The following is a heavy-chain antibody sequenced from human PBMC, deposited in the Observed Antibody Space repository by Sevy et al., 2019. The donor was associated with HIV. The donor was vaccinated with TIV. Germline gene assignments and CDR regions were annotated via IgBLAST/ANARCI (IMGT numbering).Heavy chain of an antibody. V-gene: IGHV1-18*01. CDR3: ARCFGGLRPWEYNWFDP. CDR1: AYTFSSYG. CDR2: ISGYNSNR. Sequence: ATVKVSCKASAYTFSSYGISWVRQAPRQGLERKGWISGYNSNRKYPQKFQDRVTMTTDTSTSTAYMELRSLRSDDTALYYCARCFGGLRPWEYNWFDPWGQGTLVTVSS. J-gene: IGHJ5*02. D-gene: IGHD3-10*01.